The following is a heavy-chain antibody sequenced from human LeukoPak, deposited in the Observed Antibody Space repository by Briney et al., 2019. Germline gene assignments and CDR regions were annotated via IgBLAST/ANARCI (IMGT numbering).Heavy chain of an antibody. J-gene: IGHJ4*02. D-gene: IGHD2-2*01. CDR3: ARSQDIIAVPAALPVR. CDR2: IYYSGST. CDR1: GGPISSYY. V-gene: IGHV4-59*12. Sequence: PSETLSLTCTVSGGPISSYYWSWIRQPPGKGLEWIGYIYYSGSTYYNPSLKSRVTISVDTSKNQFSLNLSSVTAADTAVYYCARSQDIIAVPAALPVRWGQGTLVTVSS.